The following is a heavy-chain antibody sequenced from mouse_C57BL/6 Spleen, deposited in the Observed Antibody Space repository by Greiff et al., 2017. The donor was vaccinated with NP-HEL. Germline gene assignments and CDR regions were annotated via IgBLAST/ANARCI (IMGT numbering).Heavy chain of an antibody. CDR3: ARWADGYDYAMDY. D-gene: IGHD2-2*01. CDR1: GYTFTSYW. Sequence: QVQLQQSGAELVKPGSSVKLSCKASGYTFTSYWMHWVKQRPGQGLEWIGMIHPNSGSTNYNEKFKSKATLTVDKSSSTAYMQLSSLTSEDSTVYYCARWADGYDYAMDYWGQGTSVTVSS. V-gene: IGHV1-64*01. CDR2: IHPNSGST. J-gene: IGHJ4*01.